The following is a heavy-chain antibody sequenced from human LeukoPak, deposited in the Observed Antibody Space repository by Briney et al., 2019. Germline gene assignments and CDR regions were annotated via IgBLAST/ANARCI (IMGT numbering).Heavy chain of an antibody. J-gene: IGHJ4*02. V-gene: IGHV3-23*01. CDR1: GFTFSHFA. CDR2: ISVSGNKT. CDR3: AKLKRVGIAPFDD. Sequence: GGSLRLSCAPSGFTFSHFAMSWVRQAPGKGLHWVSTISVSGNKTYDADSVKGRFTISRDNSKNTLYLQMTGLRADDTAVYYCAKLKRVGIAPFDDWGQGTLVTVSS. D-gene: IGHD3-10*01.